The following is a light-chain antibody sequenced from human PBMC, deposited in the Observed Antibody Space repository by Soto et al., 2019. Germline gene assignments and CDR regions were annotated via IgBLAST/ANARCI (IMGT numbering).Light chain of an antibody. J-gene: IGKJ1*01. CDR2: GAS. Sequence: EIVLTQSPGTLSLSPGERGTLSCRASQNLGTLYLAWFQQKPGQAPRLLIYGASSRATGIPDRFSGSGSGTDFTLTISRLEPEDFAVYYCQQYGSSPTFGQGTKVDIK. CDR3: QQYGSSPT. CDR1: QNLGTLY. V-gene: IGKV3-20*01.